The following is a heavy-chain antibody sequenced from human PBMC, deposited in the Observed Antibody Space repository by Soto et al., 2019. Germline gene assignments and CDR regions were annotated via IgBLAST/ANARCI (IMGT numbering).Heavy chain of an antibody. CDR1: GYMFTSYG. J-gene: IGHJ6*02. CDR3: ARGHDYGSGSYVYGMDV. Sequence: SVKVSCKASGYMFTSYGINWVRQAPGQGLEWMGGIIPIFTTANYAQKFQGRVTITADESTSTAYMELSSLRSEDTAVYYCARGHDYGSGSYVYGMDVWGQGTTVTVSS. D-gene: IGHD3-10*01. V-gene: IGHV1-69*13. CDR2: IIPIFTTA.